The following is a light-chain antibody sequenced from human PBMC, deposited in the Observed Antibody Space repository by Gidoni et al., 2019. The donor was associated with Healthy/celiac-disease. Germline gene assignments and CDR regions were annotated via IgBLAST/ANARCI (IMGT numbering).Light chain of an antibody. CDR3: QQRSNWPPWT. CDR1: QSVSSY. CDR2: DAS. J-gene: IGKJ1*01. Sequence: DIVLPPSPATLSLSPGERATLSCRASQSVSSYLAWYQQKPGQAPRLLIYDASIRATGIPARFSGSGSGTDFILTISSLEPEDFAVYYCQQRSNWPPWTFGQGTKVEIK. V-gene: IGKV3-11*01.